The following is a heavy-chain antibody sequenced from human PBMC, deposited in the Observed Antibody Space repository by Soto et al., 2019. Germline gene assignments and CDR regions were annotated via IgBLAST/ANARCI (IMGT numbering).Heavy chain of an antibody. V-gene: IGHV4-31*03. Sequence: SETLSLTCTVSGGSISSGGYYWSWIRQHPGKGLEWIGYMDYSGSTYYNPSLKSRLTISVDTSKNQFSLKLTSVTAADTAVYYCARHQSHSSSYVDPWGQGTLVTVSS. CDR3: ARHQSHSSSYVDP. CDR1: GGSISSGGYY. J-gene: IGHJ5*02. CDR2: MDYSGST. D-gene: IGHD6-13*01.